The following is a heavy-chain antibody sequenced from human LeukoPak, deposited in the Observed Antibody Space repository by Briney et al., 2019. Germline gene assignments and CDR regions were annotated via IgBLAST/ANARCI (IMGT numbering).Heavy chain of an antibody. CDR2: NYYSGST. J-gene: IGHJ4*02. CDR1: GGSIGSFY. D-gene: IGHD4-17*01. V-gene: IGHV4-59*01. CDR3: GRAQHHGDYVFPTFDY. Sequence: SETLSLTCTVSGGSIGSFYWTWIRQPPGMGLEWIGYNYYSGSTNYNPSLKSRVTISVDTSKNQFSLKLSSVTAADTAVYYCGRAQHHGDYVFPTFDYWGQGTLVTVSS.